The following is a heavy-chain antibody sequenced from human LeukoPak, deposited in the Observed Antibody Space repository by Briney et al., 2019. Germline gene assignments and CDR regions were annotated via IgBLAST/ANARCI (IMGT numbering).Heavy chain of an antibody. CDR1: GGTFSSYA. CDR3: AREVRGYQLDP. D-gene: IGHD3-22*01. J-gene: IGHJ5*02. CDR2: FIPMFGKA. V-gene: IGHV1-69*05. Sequence: SVKVSCKASGGTFSSYAVSWVRQAPGQGLEWMGRFIPMFGKANHAQNFQGRVTITTDESTSTAYTELSSLRSEDTAVYYCAREVRGYQLDPWGQGTLVTVSS.